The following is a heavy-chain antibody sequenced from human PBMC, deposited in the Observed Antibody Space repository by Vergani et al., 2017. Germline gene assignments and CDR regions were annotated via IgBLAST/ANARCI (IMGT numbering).Heavy chain of an antibody. D-gene: IGHD6-6*01. Sequence: EVQLVQSGAEVKKPGESLRISCKGSGYSFTSYWISWVRQMPGKGLEWMGRIDPSDSYTNYSPSFQGHVTISADKSISTAYLQWSSLKASDTAMYYCAGHKFEGGSSSMRGADYWGQGTLVTVSS. CDR1: GYSFTSYW. CDR2: IDPSDSYT. J-gene: IGHJ4*02. V-gene: IGHV5-10-1*01. CDR3: AGHKFEGGSSSMRGADY.